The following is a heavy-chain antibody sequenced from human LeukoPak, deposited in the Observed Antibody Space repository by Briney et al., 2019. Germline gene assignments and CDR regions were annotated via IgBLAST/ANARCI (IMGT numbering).Heavy chain of an antibody. CDR3: ARDLVVVVADRDDDY. CDR2: INPNSGGT. V-gene: IGHV1-2*02. CDR1: GYTFTSYG. Sequence: PKASVKVSCKASGYTFTSYGISWVRQAPGQGLEWMGWINPNSGGTNYAQKFQGRVTMTRDTSISTAYMELSRLRSDDTAVYYCARDLVVVVADRDDDYWGQGTLVTVSS. D-gene: IGHD2-15*01. J-gene: IGHJ4*02.